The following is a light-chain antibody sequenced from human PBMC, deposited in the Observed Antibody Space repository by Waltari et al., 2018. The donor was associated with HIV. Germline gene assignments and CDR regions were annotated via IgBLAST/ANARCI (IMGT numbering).Light chain of an antibody. V-gene: IGLV2-8*01. J-gene: IGLJ2*01. CDR1: ISDIGAYNY. Sequence: QSALTQPPSASGSPGQSVTISCTGGISDIGAYNYVSWYQQHPDKAPKLIIYEVNKRPSGVPERFSGAKSGNVASLSVSGLQADDEADYFCSSFAGSDDGVVFGGGTKVTVL. CDR2: EVN. CDR3: SSFAGSDDGVV.